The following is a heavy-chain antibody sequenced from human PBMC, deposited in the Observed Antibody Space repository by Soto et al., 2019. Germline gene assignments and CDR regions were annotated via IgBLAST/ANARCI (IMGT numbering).Heavy chain of an antibody. Sequence: QVQLQESGPGLVKPSETLSLTCTVSGGSVSSGSYHWGWIRQPPGKGLEWIGYIYHSGSTNYNPSLKSRVTISVATSKNQFSLSLTSVTAADTAVYYCARLSAAWFDPWGQGTLVTVAS. CDR1: GGSVSSGSYH. CDR3: ARLSAAWFDP. CDR2: IYHSGST. D-gene: IGHD6-19*01. J-gene: IGHJ5*02. V-gene: IGHV4-61*01.